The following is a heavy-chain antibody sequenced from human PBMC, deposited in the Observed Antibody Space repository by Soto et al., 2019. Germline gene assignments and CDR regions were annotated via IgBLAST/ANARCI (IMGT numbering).Heavy chain of an antibody. D-gene: IGHD2-15*01. Sequence: QVQLVQSGAEVKKPGSSVKVSCKASGGTFSSYTISWVRQAPGQGLEWMGRIIPILGIANYAQKFQGRVTITADKSTGTAEMELSSLRAEDTAVYYCARARSEVGAARTKLRNYGMDVWGQGTTGTVSS. CDR1: GGTFSSYT. CDR3: ARARSEVGAARTKLRNYGMDV. J-gene: IGHJ6*02. CDR2: IIPILGIA. V-gene: IGHV1-69*02.